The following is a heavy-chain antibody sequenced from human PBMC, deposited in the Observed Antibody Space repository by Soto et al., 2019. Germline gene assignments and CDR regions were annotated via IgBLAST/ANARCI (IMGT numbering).Heavy chain of an antibody. V-gene: IGHV1-69*06. D-gene: IGHD3-16*02. J-gene: IGHJ6*02. CDR1: GGTFSSYA. CDR2: IIPIFGTA. CDR3: ASQGAYYDYVWGSYRYRYYYYYGMDV. Sequence: ASVKLSCKASGGTFSSYAISWVRQAPGQGLEWMGGIIPIFGTANYAQKFQGRVTITADKSTSTAYMELSSLRSEDTAVYYCASQGAYYDYVWGSYRYRYYYYYGMDVWGQGTTVTSP.